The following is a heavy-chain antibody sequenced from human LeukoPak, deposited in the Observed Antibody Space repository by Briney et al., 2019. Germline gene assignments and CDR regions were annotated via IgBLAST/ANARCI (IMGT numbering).Heavy chain of an antibody. CDR1: GYAFTYYG. CDR2: ISAYNGKT. Sequence: ALVKLSCKASGYAFTYYGYNWVWLAPGQGLELMGCISAYNGKTPYAQKLQGRVTMTTDTSTSTAYMELRSLRSDDTAMYYCARSSHRLYDYVWGSYESKDYWGQGTLVTVSS. J-gene: IGHJ4*02. CDR3: ARSSHRLYDYVWGSYESKDY. V-gene: IGHV1-18*01. D-gene: IGHD3-16*01.